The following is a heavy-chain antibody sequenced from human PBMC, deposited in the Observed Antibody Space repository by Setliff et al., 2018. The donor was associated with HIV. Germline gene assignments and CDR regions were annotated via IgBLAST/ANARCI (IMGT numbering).Heavy chain of an antibody. Sequence: PSETLSLTCTVSGGSISSGSYYWSWIRQHPGKGLEWIGFIYYSGSTYYNPSLKSRVSISVDTSKNQFSLKLRSVTAADTAVYYWAGDAGYKGAADYWGQGTLVTVSS. CDR3: AGDAGYKGAADY. J-gene: IGHJ4*02. CDR2: IYYSGST. CDR1: GGSISSGSYY. V-gene: IGHV4-31*03. D-gene: IGHD1-26*01.